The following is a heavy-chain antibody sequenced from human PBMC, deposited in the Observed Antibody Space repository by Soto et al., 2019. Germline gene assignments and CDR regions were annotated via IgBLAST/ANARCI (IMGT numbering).Heavy chain of an antibody. V-gene: IGHV3-7*03. CDR3: ARDFYRTFDY. CDR1: GLTFSSFW. J-gene: IGHJ4*02. D-gene: IGHD3-3*01. CDR2: XKXDXXXK. Sequence: GGSLRLSCAASGLTFSSFWMGWVRQAPGRGLEXVXXXKXDXXXKXXXXSVKGRFTISRDNAKNSLYLQMNSLRVEDTAVYYCARDFYRTFDYWGQGTLVTVSS.